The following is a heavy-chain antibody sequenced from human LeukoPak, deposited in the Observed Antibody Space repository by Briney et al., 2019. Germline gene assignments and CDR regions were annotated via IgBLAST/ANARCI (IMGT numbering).Heavy chain of an antibody. D-gene: IGHD3-3*01. J-gene: IGHJ3*02. CDR2: IKQDGSEK. CDR3: ASGLRFLEWFSPPHDAFDI. Sequence: PGGSLRLSCAASGFTFSSYWMSWVRQAPGKGLEWVANIKQDGSEKYYVDSVKGRFTISRDNSKNSLYLQMNSLRAEDTAVYYCASGLRFLEWFSPPHDAFDIWGQGTMVTVSS. CDR1: GFTFSSYW. V-gene: IGHV3-7*01.